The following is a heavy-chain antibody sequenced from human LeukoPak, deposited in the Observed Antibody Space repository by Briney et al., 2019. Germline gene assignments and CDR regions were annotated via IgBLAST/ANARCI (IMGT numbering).Heavy chain of an antibody. D-gene: IGHD1-7*01. CDR1: GGSITTSSYY. J-gene: IGHJ3*02. CDR2: TSHSGTT. Sequence: KPSETLSLTCTVSGGSITTSSYYWGWVRQPPGKGLEWIGCTSHSGTTFYSPSLRSQVSISVDTSNSQFSLKLSSMTATDTAVYYCAKTTRASIRSAFDIWGQGTLVTVSS. V-gene: IGHV4-39*01. CDR3: AKTTRASIRSAFDI.